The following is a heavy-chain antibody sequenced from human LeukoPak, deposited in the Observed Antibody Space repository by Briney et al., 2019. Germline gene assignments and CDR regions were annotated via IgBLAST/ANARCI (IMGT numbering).Heavy chain of an antibody. CDR3: AKAYGGSYGISDY. D-gene: IGHD1-26*01. Sequence: GGSLRLSCAASGFTFSNNAMSWLRQAPGKGLEWVSAISGSGGSTYYADSVKGRFTISRDNSKNTLYLQMNSLRAEDTALYYCAKAYGGSYGISDYWGQGTLVTVSS. V-gene: IGHV3-23*01. CDR2: ISGSGGST. J-gene: IGHJ4*02. CDR1: GFTFSNNA.